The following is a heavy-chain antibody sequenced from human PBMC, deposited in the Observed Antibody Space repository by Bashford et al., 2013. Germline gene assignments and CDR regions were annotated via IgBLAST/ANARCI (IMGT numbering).Heavy chain of an antibody. CDR1: GFTFTSSA. V-gene: IGHV1-58*01. D-gene: IGHD4-17*01. Sequence: SVKVSCKASGFTFTSSAVQWVRQARGQRLEWIGWIVVGSGNTNYAQKFQGRVTITADESTSTAYMELSSLRSEDTAVYYCARARGDYDAFDIVGPRDNGHRLL. CDR2: IVVGSGNT. CDR3: ARARGDYDAFDI. J-gene: IGHJ3*02.